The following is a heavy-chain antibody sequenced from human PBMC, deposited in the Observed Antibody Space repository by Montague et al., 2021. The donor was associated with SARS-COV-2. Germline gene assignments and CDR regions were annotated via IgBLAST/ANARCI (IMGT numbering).Heavy chain of an antibody. CDR2: IYYSGTT. CDR3: ARETYTSGWFQQFDY. Sequence: SETLSLTYTVSGGSISSSNYYRGWIRQPPGKGLEWIGSIYYSGTTYYNPSLQSRVTISVDTSKKQFSLKLSSVTAADTAVYYCARETYTSGWFQQFDYWGQGTLVTVSS. J-gene: IGHJ4*02. CDR1: GGSISSSNYY. D-gene: IGHD6-19*01. V-gene: IGHV4-39*01.